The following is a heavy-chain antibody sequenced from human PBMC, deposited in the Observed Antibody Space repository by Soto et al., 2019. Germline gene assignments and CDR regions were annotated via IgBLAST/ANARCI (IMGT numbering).Heavy chain of an antibody. CDR1: GFTFSDYA. Sequence: EEQLLESGGGLVQPGGSLRLSCAASGFTFSDYAMSWVRQAPGKGLEWVSGLGGSNSDTHYAASVEGRFTVSRDNSKSALFLQMNSLRVEDTAIYYCAKDLRKLAARPLGMDVWGQGTTVTVSS. D-gene: IGHD6-6*01. CDR2: LGGSNSDT. J-gene: IGHJ6*02. CDR3: AKDLRKLAARPLGMDV. V-gene: IGHV3-23*01.